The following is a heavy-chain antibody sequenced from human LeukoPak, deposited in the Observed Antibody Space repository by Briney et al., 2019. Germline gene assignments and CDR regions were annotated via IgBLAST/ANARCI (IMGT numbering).Heavy chain of an antibody. CDR2: IYYSGST. D-gene: IGHD3-10*01. CDR3: ARSSPYGSGSYGFAYYYYYMDV. Sequence: SETLSLTCTVSGGSISSYYWSWIRQPPGKGLESIGYIYYSGSTNYNPSLKSRVTISVDTSKNQFSLKLSSVTAADTAVYYCARSSPYGSGSYGFAYYYYYMDVWGKGTTVTVSS. CDR1: GGSISSYY. V-gene: IGHV4-59*12. J-gene: IGHJ6*03.